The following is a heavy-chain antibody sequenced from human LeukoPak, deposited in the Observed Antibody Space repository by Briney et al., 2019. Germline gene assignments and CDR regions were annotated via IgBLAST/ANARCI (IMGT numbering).Heavy chain of an antibody. D-gene: IGHD3-16*01. CDR1: GYTFISCD. J-gene: IGHJ4*02. CDR2: ISAYNNNT. Sequence: ASVKVSCKASGYTFISCDFSWVRQAPGQGLEWIGWISAYNNNTNYAQKLQGRVTMTTDTSTSTAYMELRSLRSDDTAVYYCARGLHYGDYWGQGTLVTVSS. V-gene: IGHV1-18*01. CDR3: ARGLHYGDY.